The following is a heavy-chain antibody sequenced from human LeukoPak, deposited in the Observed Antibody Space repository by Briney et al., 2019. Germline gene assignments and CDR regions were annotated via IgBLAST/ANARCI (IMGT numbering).Heavy chain of an antibody. J-gene: IGHJ4*02. V-gene: IGHV3-11*04. CDR3: ARDPGGWVQPLNRYFDY. CDR1: GFTFNDYY. Sequence: PGGSLRLSCAASGFTFNDYYMTWIRQAPGKGLEWLSYISGSGSIIYYTDSVKGRFTVSRDNAQISLYLEMNSLGVEDTAVYYCARDPGGWVQPLNRYFDYWGQGTQVTVSS. D-gene: IGHD3-16*01. CDR2: ISGSGSII.